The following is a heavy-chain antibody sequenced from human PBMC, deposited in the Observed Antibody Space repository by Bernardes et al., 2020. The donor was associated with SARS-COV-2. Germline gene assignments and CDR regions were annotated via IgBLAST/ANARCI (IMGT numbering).Heavy chain of an antibody. CDR3: AKPGTDY. CDR1: GFTFRNYA. V-gene: IGHV3-23*01. CDR2: ISANGAGT. J-gene: IGHJ4*02. D-gene: IGHD1-1*01. Sequence: GGSLRLSCAASGFTFRNYAMTWVRQAPGRGLEWISTISANGAGTHYADSVRGRFTIPRDKSKNTLFLQMNSLRAEDTAVYYCAKPGTDYWGQGTLVTVSS.